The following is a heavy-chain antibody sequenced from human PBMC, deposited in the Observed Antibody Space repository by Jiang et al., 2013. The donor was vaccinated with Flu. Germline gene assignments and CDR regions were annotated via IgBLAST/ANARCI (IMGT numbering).Heavy chain of an antibody. Sequence: GSGLVKPSQTLSLTCTVSGGSISSGSYYWSWIRQPAGKGLEWIGRIYTSGSTNYNPSLKSRVTISVDTSKNQFSLKLSSVTAADTAVYYCAREIFGVVVNWFDPWGQGTLVTVSS. CDR1: GGSISSGSYY. V-gene: IGHV4-61*02. D-gene: IGHD3-3*01. J-gene: IGHJ5*02. CDR2: IYTSGST. CDR3: AREIFGVVVNWFDP.